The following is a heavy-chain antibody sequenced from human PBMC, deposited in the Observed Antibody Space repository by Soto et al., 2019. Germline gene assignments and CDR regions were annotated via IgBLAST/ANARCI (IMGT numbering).Heavy chain of an antibody. V-gene: IGHV4-39*07. CDR1: GGSISRTTDY. J-gene: IGHJ4*02. Sequence: SETLSLTCIVSGGSISRTTDYWGWIRQPPGKGLEWIGNIYYSGSTFYNPSLQSRVTISVDTSKNQFSLKLSSVTAADTAVYYCAREDYGDYGGYFDYWGQGSLVTVSS. CDR3: AREDYGDYGGYFDY. CDR2: IYYSGST. D-gene: IGHD4-17*01.